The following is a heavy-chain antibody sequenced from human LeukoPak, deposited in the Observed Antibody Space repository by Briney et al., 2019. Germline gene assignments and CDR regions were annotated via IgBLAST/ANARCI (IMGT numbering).Heavy chain of an antibody. CDR2: ISSSSSYI. J-gene: IGHJ4*02. V-gene: IGHV3-21*01. D-gene: IGHD3-10*02. CDR1: GFTFSSYS. Sequence: QAGGSLRLSCAASGFTFSSYSMNWVRQAPGEGLEWVSSISSSSSYIYYADSVKGRFTISRDNAKNSLYLQMNSLRAEDTAVYYCARDLFQTRGYYFDYWGQGTLVTVSS. CDR3: ARDLFQTRGYYFDY.